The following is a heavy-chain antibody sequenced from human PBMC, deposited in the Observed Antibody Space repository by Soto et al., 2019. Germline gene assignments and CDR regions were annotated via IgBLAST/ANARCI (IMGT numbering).Heavy chain of an antibody. D-gene: IGHD1-26*01. CDR2: ISTYDNNA. CDR3: ARGWELSV. CDR1: GYTFTTYG. Sequence: QVQLVQSGAEVKKPGASVKVSCKASGYTFTTYGISWVRQAPGQGLEWMGWISTYDNNADYAQKFQGRLTMTTETCTSTAYMELGSLTAEVAAMFYCARGWELSVWGQGTLVTVSS. V-gene: IGHV1-18*04. J-gene: IGHJ4*02.